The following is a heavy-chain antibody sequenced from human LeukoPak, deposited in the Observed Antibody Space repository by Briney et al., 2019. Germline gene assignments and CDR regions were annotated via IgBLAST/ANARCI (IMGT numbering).Heavy chain of an antibody. CDR1: SHSISSGYY. V-gene: IGHV4-38-2*02. D-gene: IGHD3-3*01. CDR2: IYHSGST. J-gene: IGHJ4*02. Sequence: SETLSLTCTVCSHSISSGYYWGWIRQPPGKGLEWIGSIYHSGSTYYNPSLKSRVTISVDPSKNQFALKLSSVTAADTAVYYCARKTIFGVVIAPSFDYWGQGTLVTVSS. CDR3: ARKTIFGVVIAPSFDY.